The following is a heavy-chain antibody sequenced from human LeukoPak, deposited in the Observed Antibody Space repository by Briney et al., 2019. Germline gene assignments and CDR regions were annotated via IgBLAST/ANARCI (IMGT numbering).Heavy chain of an antibody. J-gene: IGHJ6*02. CDR1: GFTFSSYS. D-gene: IGHD5-18*01. V-gene: IGHV3-48*04. CDR2: ISSSSSTI. Sequence: GGSLRLSCAASGFTFSSYSMNWVRQAPGKGLEWVSYISSSSSTIYYADSVKGRFTISRDNAKNSLYLQMNSLRAEDTAVYYCARGGGYSYGAPYGMDVWGQGTTVTVSS. CDR3: ARGGGYSYGAPYGMDV.